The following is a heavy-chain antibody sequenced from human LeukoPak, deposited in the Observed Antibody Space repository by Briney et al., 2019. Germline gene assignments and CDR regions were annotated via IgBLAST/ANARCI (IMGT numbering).Heavy chain of an antibody. CDR3: ARRVGSGWPVQH. CDR1: GYTFSSYD. J-gene: IGHJ1*01. CDR2: MSPNSGNT. D-gene: IGHD6-19*01. V-gene: IGHV1-8*01. Sequence: GASVTVSCKASGYTFSSYDINWVRQATGQGLEWMGWMSPNSGNTGYAQKFQGRLNMTRNTSISTAYMELSSLRSEDTAVYYCARRVGSGWPVQHWGQGTLVTVSS.